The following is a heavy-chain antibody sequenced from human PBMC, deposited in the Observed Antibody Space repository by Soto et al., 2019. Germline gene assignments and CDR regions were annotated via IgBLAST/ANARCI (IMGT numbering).Heavy chain of an antibody. CDR1: GLTFNMYA. V-gene: IGHV3-53*01. Sequence: PGGSLRLSCAASGLTFNMYAFHWVRQAPGKGLEWVSALYDVDGTYYADSAKGRFTISRDNSNNIIYLQMNSLGPDDTAVYYCASWLEREHAYDIWGLGTMVTVSS. D-gene: IGHD1-1*01. CDR3: ASWLEREHAYDI. CDR2: LYDVDGT. J-gene: IGHJ3*02.